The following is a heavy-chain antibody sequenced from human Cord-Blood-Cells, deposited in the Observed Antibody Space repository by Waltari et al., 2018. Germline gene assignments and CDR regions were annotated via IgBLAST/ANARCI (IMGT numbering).Heavy chain of an antibody. V-gene: IGHV3-21*01. Sequence: EVQLVGSGGGLVKPGGSLRLSCAASGFTFSSYSLNWVRQAPGKGLEWVSSISSSSSYIYYADSVKGRFTISRDNAKNSLYLQMNSLRAEDTAVYYCARDGTGSTDFDYWGQGTLVTVSS. CDR3: ARDGTGSTDFDY. D-gene: IGHD2-8*02. J-gene: IGHJ4*02. CDR1: GFTFSSYS. CDR2: ISSSSSYI.